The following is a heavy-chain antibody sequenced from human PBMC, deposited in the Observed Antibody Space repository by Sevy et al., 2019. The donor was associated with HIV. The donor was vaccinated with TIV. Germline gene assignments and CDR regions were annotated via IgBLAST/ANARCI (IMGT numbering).Heavy chain of an antibody. D-gene: IGHD2-15*01. CDR3: ARVGIVVGGAFDI. CDR1: GVTFSSYS. V-gene: IGHV3-48*01. Sequence: GGSLRLSCAASGVTFSSYSMNWVRQAPGKGLEWVSYISSSSSTIYYADSVKGRFTISRDNAKNSLYLQMNSLRAEDTAVYYCARVGIVVGGAFDIWGQGTMVTVSS. J-gene: IGHJ3*02. CDR2: ISSSSSTI.